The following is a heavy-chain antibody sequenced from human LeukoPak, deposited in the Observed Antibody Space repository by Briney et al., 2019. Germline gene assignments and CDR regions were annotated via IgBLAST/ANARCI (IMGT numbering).Heavy chain of an antibody. CDR2: IYPGDSDT. CDR1: GDSFTSYW. V-gene: IGHV5-51*01. Sequence: GESLKISCKGSGDSFTSYWIGWVRQMPGKGLEWMGIIYPGDSDTRYSPSFQGQVTISADKSISTAYLQWSSLKASDTAMYYCASTLMAGTDNYWFDPWGQGTLVTVSS. J-gene: IGHJ5*02. CDR3: ASTLMAGTDNYWFDP. D-gene: IGHD6-19*01.